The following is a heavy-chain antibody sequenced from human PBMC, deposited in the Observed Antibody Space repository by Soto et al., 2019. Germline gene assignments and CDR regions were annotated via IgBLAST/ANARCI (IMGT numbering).Heavy chain of an antibody. Sequence: SETLSLTCTVSGGSISSYYWSWIRQPPGKGLEWIGYIYYSGSTNYNPSLKSRVTISVDTSKNQFSLKLSSVTAADTAVYYCARQDYSSSYNRFDPWGQGTLVTVSS. J-gene: IGHJ5*02. CDR1: GGSISSYY. V-gene: IGHV4-59*08. D-gene: IGHD6-6*01. CDR3: ARQDYSSSYNRFDP. CDR2: IYYSGST.